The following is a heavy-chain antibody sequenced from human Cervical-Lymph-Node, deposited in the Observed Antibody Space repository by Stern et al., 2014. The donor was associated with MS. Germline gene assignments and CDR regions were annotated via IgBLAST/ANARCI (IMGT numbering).Heavy chain of an antibody. CDR2: LYWDDDR. V-gene: IGHV2-5*02. Sequence: QVTLKESGPPLVKPTQTLTLTCTFSGFSLSTSGVAVGWLRRPPGKALEWLALLYWDDDRSYSPSLRSRLTITKDTSKNQVFLTMTNMDPADTATYYCAHALRRRDCSGGRCYSYDYWGQGTLVTVSS. J-gene: IGHJ4*02. CDR3: AHALRRRDCSGGRCYSYDY. CDR1: GFSLSTSGVA. D-gene: IGHD2-15*01.